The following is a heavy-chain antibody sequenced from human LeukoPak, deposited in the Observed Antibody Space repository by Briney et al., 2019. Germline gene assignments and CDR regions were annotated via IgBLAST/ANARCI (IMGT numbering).Heavy chain of an antibody. CDR3: AREGYYYDSSGYYSQAFDY. Sequence: SQTLSLTCVISGDSVVSNSTACNWIRQSPSRGLEWLGRTYYRSKWYNDYAVSVKSRITINPDTSKNQFSLQLNSVTPEDTAVYYCAREGYYYDSSGYYSQAFDYWGQGTLVTVSS. J-gene: IGHJ4*02. CDR2: TYYRSKWYN. V-gene: IGHV6-1*01. CDR1: GDSVVSNSTA. D-gene: IGHD3-22*01.